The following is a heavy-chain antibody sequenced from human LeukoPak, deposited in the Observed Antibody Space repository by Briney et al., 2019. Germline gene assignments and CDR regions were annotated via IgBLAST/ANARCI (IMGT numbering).Heavy chain of an antibody. CDR2: ISATGP. J-gene: IGHJ4*02. V-gene: IGHV3-23*01. CDR1: GFTFSNYA. D-gene: IGHD2-15*01. CDR3: AKAPVTSCRGAFCYPFDY. Sequence: GGSLRLSCAASGFTFSNYAMSWVRQALGKGLEWVSAISATGPYYADSVKGRFTISRDNSKNTLYLQMHSLRAGDAAVYYCAKAPVTSCRGAFCYPFDYWGQGTLVTVSS.